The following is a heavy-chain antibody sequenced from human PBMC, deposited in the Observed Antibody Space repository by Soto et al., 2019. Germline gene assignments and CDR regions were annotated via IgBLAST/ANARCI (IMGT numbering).Heavy chain of an antibody. CDR2: IYHSGST. J-gene: IGHJ4*02. CDR1: GCSISSISW. Sequence: HVQLQESGPGLVKPSVTLSLTCDVSGCSISSISWWGWVRQPPGKGLEWIADIYHSGSTNHNPSLKRRVTISIDKSNNQFSLMMSSVPASDTAVYFCARGCYYDTIGYYYVYDSFDYWGQGTLVTVSS. V-gene: IGHV4-4*02. CDR3: ARGCYYDTIGYYYVYDSFDY. D-gene: IGHD3-22*01.